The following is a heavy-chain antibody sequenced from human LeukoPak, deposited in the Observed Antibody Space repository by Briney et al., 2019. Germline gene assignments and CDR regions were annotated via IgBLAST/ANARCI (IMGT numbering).Heavy chain of an antibody. Sequence: PGGSLRLSCAASGFTFGDYYMSWIRQAPGKGLEWVSYISSSGSTIYYADSVKGRFTISRDNAKNSLYLQMNSLRAEDTAVYYCARAPLKVVGATPFDYWGQGTLVTVSS. V-gene: IGHV3-11*04. CDR1: GFTFGDYY. D-gene: IGHD1-26*01. CDR3: ARAPLKVVGATPFDY. J-gene: IGHJ4*02. CDR2: ISSSGSTI.